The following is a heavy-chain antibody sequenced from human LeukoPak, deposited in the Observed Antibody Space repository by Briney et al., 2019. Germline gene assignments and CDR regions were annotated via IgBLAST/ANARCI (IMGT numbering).Heavy chain of an antibody. D-gene: IGHD5-18*01. CDR2: VKSRIDGETT. V-gene: IGHV3-15*01. J-gene: IGHJ4*01. CDR3: ATIGDTGRSRCY. Sequence: GGSLRLSCAASGFTFSHAWMSWVRQAPGKGLEWVGRVKSRIDGETTDYAAPVKGRFTISRDDSKNTLYLQMNSLKIEDTAVYYCATIGDTGRSRCYWGHGTLVTVSS. CDR1: GFTFSHAW.